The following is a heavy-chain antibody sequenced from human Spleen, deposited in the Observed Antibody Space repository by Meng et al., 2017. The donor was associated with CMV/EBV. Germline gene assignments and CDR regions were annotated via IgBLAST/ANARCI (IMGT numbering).Heavy chain of an antibody. D-gene: IGHD3-3*01. Sequence: GESLKISCAASGFTVSSNYMSWVRQAPGKGLEWVSVIYSGGSTYYADSVKGRFTISRDNSKNTLYLQMNSLRAEDTAVYYCASWYYDFWSGYSDYWGQGTLVTVSS. V-gene: IGHV3-53*01. J-gene: IGHJ4*02. CDR3: ASWYYDFWSGYSDY. CDR1: GFTVSSNY. CDR2: IYSGGST.